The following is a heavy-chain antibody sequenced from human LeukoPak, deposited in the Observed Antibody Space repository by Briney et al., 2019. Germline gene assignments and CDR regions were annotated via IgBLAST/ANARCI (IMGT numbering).Heavy chain of an antibody. CDR3: ARGGQYSRADPGDY. D-gene: IGHD6-13*01. J-gene: IGHJ4*02. CDR2: ISSNGGGK. CDR1: GFTFNSYV. V-gene: IGHV3-64*01. Sequence: GGSLRLSCAASGFTFNSYVMHWVRQAPGKGLEYVSGISSNGGGKYYANSVKGRFTISRDNSKNTLYLQMGSLRADDMAVYYCARGGQYSRADPGDYWGQGALVTVSS.